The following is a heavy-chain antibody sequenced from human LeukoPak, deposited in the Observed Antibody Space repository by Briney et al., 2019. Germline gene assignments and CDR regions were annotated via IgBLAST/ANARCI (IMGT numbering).Heavy chain of an antibody. CDR3: ARIRTREEGMDY. D-gene: IGHD6-13*01. J-gene: IGHJ4*02. Sequence: ASVKVSCKTSGYTLTDYYMHWVRQAPGQGLEWMGWINPNSGGTTYAQKFQGRATMTRDTSISTAYMELSRLRSDDTAVYYCARIRTREEGMDYWGQGTLVTVSS. CDR2: INPNSGGT. V-gene: IGHV1-2*02. CDR1: GYTLTDYY.